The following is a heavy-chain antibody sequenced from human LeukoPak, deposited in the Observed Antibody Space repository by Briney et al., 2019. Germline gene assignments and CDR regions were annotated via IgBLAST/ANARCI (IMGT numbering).Heavy chain of an antibody. CDR3: TRLLGYTQDY. Sequence: GGSLRLSCAASGFTFSTYWMSWVRQAPGKRLEWVANIKADGTEKYYVDSVRGRFTISRDNAKNSLYLQMNSLRVEDTAQYYCTRLLGYTQDYWRQGALVTVSS. V-gene: IGHV3-7*04. CDR2: IKADGTEK. D-gene: IGHD5-18*01. CDR1: GFTFSTYW. J-gene: IGHJ4*02.